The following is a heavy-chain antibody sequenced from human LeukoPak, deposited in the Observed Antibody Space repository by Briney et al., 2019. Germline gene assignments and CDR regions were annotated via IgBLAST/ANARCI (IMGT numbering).Heavy chain of an antibody. Sequence: GGSLRLSCAASEFTFDDYAMHWVRQAPGKGLEWVSGISWNSGSIGYADSVKGRFTISRDNAKNSLYLQMNSLRAEDTALYYCAKDISSSCQSPDYWGQGTLVTVSS. V-gene: IGHV3-9*01. CDR3: AKDISSSCQSPDY. D-gene: IGHD6-13*01. CDR1: EFTFDDYA. CDR2: ISWNSGSI. J-gene: IGHJ4*02.